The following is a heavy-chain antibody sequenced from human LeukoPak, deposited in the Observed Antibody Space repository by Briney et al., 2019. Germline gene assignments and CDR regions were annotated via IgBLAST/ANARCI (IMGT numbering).Heavy chain of an antibody. CDR1: GFTFSSSA. V-gene: IGHV3-23*01. J-gene: IGHJ4*02. Sequence: PGGSLRLSCAASGFTFSSSAMSWVRQAPGKGLEWVSAISGSGGNTYYADSVKGRFTISRDNSKNTLYLQVNSLRVEDTAVYYCAKDTQPYYYDSSGTTDYWGQGTLVTVSS. D-gene: IGHD3-22*01. CDR2: ISGSGGNT. CDR3: AKDTQPYYYDSSGTTDY.